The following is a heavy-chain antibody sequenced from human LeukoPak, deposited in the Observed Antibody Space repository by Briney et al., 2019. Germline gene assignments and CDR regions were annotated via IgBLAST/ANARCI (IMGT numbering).Heavy chain of an antibody. CDR1: GYTFTSYG. D-gene: IGHD3-10*01. Sequence: ASVKVSCKASGYTFTSYGISWVRQAPGQGLEWMGWISAYNGNTNYAQKFQGRVTMTRDTSTSTVYMELSSLRSEDTAVYYCARDRGGYPGMDVWGQGTTVTVSS. CDR3: ARDRGGYPGMDV. CDR2: ISAYNGNT. V-gene: IGHV1-18*01. J-gene: IGHJ6*02.